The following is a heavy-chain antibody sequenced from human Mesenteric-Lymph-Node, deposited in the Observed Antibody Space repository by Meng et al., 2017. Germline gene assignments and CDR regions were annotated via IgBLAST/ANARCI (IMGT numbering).Heavy chain of an antibody. V-gene: IGHV4-4*02. CDR3: ARVAAAGNEWFDP. J-gene: IGHJ5*02. CDR2: IYHSGST. CDR1: GASIGSINW. Sequence: QESRPGRVKPSVSLSLPCVVSGASIGSINWRTWVRQPPGKGLEWIGEIYHSGSTNYNPSLKSRVTISVDKSKNQFSLKLSSVTAADTAVYYCARVAAAGNEWFDPWGQGTLVTVSS. D-gene: IGHD6-13*01.